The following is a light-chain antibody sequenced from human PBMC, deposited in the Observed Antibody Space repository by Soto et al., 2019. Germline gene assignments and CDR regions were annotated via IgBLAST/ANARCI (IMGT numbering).Light chain of an antibody. CDR3: TSYTRSDTYV. CDR2: EVT. V-gene: IGLV2-14*01. J-gene: IGLJ1*01. Sequence: QSVLTQPASVSGSPGQSITISCTGTSSDIGFYNYVSWYQQHPGNAPKLVISEVTIRPSGVSDRFSGSKSGNSASLTISGLQPEDEADYYCTSYTRSDTYVFGPGTKLTVL. CDR1: SSDIGFYNY.